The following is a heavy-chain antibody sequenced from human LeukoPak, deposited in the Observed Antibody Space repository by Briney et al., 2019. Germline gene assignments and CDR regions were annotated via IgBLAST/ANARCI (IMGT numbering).Heavy chain of an antibody. J-gene: IGHJ1*01. CDR3: AKGLAYCGGDCYSVSPAEYFQH. V-gene: IGHV3-23*01. Sequence: SGGSLRLSCAASGFTFSSYAMSWVRQAPGKGLGWVSAISGSGGSTYYADSVKGRFTISRDNSKNTLYLQMNSLRAEDTAVYYCAKGLAYCGGDCYSVSPAEYFQHWGQGTLVTVSS. CDR1: GFTFSSYA. CDR2: ISGSGGST. D-gene: IGHD2-21*02.